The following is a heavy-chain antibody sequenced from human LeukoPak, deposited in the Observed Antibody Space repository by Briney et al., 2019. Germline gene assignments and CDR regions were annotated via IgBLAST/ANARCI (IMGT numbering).Heavy chain of an antibody. CDR2: ISSSGSTI. D-gene: IGHD4-17*01. CDR1: GFIFSSYE. Sequence: GGSLRLSCAASGFIFSSYEMNWVRQAPGKGLEWVSYISSSGSTIQYADSVKGRFTISRDNAENSLYLQMNSLRAEDTAVYYCARDGLRDYGGNWFDPWGQGTLVTVSS. CDR3: ARDGLRDYGGNWFDP. V-gene: IGHV3-48*03. J-gene: IGHJ5*02.